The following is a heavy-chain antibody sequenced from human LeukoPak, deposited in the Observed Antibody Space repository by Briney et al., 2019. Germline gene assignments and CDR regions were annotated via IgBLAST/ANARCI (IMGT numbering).Heavy chain of an antibody. CDR3: ARHASSITIFGVVIDYYYGMDV. Sequence: SETLSLTCTVSGGSISSGGYYWSWIRQHPGKGLEWIGYIYYSGSTNYNPSLKSRVTISVDTSKNQFSLKLSSVTAADTAVYYCARHASSITIFGVVIDYYYGMDVWGQGTTVTVSS. V-gene: IGHV4-61*08. CDR2: IYYSGST. CDR1: GGSISSGGYY. J-gene: IGHJ6*02. D-gene: IGHD3-3*01.